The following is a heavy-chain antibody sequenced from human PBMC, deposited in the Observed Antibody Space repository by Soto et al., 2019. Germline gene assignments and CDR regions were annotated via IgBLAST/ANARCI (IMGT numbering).Heavy chain of an antibody. J-gene: IGHJ4*02. V-gene: IGHV4-59*01. D-gene: IGHD1-26*01. CDR2: IYYSGST. CDR3: AREKGVGSARMPFDY. CDR1: GGSISSYY. Sequence: SLTCSVSGGSISSYYWSWIRQPPGKGLEWIGYIYYSGSTNYNPSLKSRATISVDTSKNQFSLNLSSVTAADTAVYYCAREKGVGSARMPFDYWGQGTLVTVSS.